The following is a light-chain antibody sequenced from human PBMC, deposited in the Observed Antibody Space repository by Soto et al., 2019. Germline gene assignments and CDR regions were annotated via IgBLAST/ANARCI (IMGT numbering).Light chain of an antibody. V-gene: IGLV1-51*01. CDR2: DNN. CDR1: SSNIGNNY. Sequence: QSVLTQPPSVSAAPGQKVAISCSGTSSNIGNNYVSWYQQLPGTAPKLLIYDNNKRPSGIPDRFSGSKSGTSATLGITGLQTGDEADYFCGTWDSRLVAVVFGGGTKLTVL. CDR3: GTWDSRLVAVV. J-gene: IGLJ3*02.